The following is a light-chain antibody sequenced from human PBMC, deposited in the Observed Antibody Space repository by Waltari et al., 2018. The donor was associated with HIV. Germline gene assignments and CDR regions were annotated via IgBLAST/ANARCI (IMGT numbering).Light chain of an antibody. CDR1: RSNTGAPSD. Sequence: QSVLPHQPSASGAPGRSVIITCTGNRSNTGAPSDLHWYQQLNGEAPKFFTSVSTNRPSAFRHRLSVAKSGASASLAITGLQAGDEADYYCQSYDSSLGASVFGGGTKLTVL. CDR2: VST. V-gene: IGLV1-40*01. J-gene: IGLJ3*02. CDR3: QSYDSSLGASV.